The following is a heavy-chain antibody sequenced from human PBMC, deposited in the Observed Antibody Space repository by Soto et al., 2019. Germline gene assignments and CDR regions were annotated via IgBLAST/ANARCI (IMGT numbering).Heavy chain of an antibody. D-gene: IGHD3-22*01. V-gene: IGHV4-34*01. CDR2: INHSGST. CDR1: GGSFSGYY. CDR3: ARGVADYYDSSGYYQYAFDI. J-gene: IGHJ3*02. Sequence: SETLSLTCAVYGGSFSGYYWSWIRQPPGKGLEWIGEINHSGSTNYNPSLKSRVTISVDTSKNQFSLKLSSVTAADTAVYYCARGVADYYDSSGYYQYAFDIWGQGTMVTVSS.